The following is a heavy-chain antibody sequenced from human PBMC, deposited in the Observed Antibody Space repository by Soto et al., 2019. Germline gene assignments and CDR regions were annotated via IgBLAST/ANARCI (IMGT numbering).Heavy chain of an antibody. D-gene: IGHD2-21*01. Sequence: EVQLLESGGGLVQPGGSLRLSCAASGFTFSTSAMSWVRQAPGKGLEWVSSISTGGTTFYADSVKGRFTVSRDNSKSTLSLQMSSLRAEDTAKYYCAKRFPYYFDSWGQGTLVTVSS. J-gene: IGHJ4*02. V-gene: IGHV3-23*01. CDR2: ISTGGTT. CDR3: AKRFPYYFDS. CDR1: GFTFSTSA.